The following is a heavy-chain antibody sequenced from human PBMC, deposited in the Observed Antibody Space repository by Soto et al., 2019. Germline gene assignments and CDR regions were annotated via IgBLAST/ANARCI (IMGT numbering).Heavy chain of an antibody. CDR2: ISSLGDST. CDR3: ARRTAGWYFDL. Sequence: EVPLVESGGGLVQPGGSLRLSCAASGFMFNSYAMHWVRQAPGKGLEYVSAISSLGDSTFYANSVKDRFTISRDNSKNTRYLQMGSLRVEDMAVYYCARRTAGWYFDLWGRGTLVTVSS. CDR1: GFMFNSYA. D-gene: IGHD2-21*02. V-gene: IGHV3-64*01. J-gene: IGHJ2*01.